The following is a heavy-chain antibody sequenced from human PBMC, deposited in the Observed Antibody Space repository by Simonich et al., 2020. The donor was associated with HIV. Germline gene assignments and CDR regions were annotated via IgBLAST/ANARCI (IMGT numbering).Heavy chain of an antibody. CDR1: GGTSSSFA. Sequence: QVQLVQSGAEVKKPGSSVKVACKASGGTSSSFAISWVRQAPGQGLEWMGGIIPILGIANYAQKFKGRVTSTADKSTSTAYMELSSLRSEDTAVYFCARSHYYGSGSQNFEYWGQGTLVTVSS. D-gene: IGHD3-10*01. V-gene: IGHV1-69*09. J-gene: IGHJ4*02. CDR2: IIPILGIA. CDR3: ARSHYYGSGSQNFEY.